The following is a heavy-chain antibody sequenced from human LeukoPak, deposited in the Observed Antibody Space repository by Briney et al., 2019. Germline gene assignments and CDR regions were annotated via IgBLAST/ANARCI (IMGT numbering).Heavy chain of an antibody. CDR1: GGSINSHY. CDR2: IYTNTGTT. Sequence: SETLSLTCTVSGGSINSHYWGWVRQPAGKGLEWIGRIYTNTGTTNYSPSLKGRLTMSVDTSKNQFSLNLRSVTAADTAVYYCGRQGYTASYFLDYWSQGTLVTVSS. D-gene: IGHD1-26*01. V-gene: IGHV4-4*07. CDR3: GRQGYTASYFLDY. J-gene: IGHJ4*02.